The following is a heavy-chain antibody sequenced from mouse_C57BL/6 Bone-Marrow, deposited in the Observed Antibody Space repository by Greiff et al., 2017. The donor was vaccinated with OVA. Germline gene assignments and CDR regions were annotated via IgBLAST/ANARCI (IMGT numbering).Heavy chain of an antibody. D-gene: IGHD1-1*01. CDR1: GYTFTSYW. Sequence: VQLQQPGAELVKPGASVKLSCKASGYTFTSYWMHWVKQRPGQGLEWIGMIHPNSGSTNYNEKFKSKATLTVDKSSSTAYMQLSSLTSEDSAVYYCAREKVITTVVAYYAMDYWGQGTSVTVSS. J-gene: IGHJ4*01. V-gene: IGHV1-64*01. CDR2: IHPNSGST. CDR3: AREKVITTVVAYYAMDY.